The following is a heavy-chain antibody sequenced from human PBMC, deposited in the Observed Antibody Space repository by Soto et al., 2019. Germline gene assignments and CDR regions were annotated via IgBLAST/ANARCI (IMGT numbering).Heavy chain of an antibody. D-gene: IGHD1-20*01. CDR1: VDSISTYY. Sequence: XGTLSLTCTVSVDSISTYYWSGIRRSSGKGLEWIGRIDASGNTNYNPSLKSRVTMSADTSKKQFSLKLTSVTAADTAVYYCARYSNNWFQTEGMDVWGQATTVTVSS. V-gene: IGHV4-4*07. CDR2: IDASGNT. CDR3: ARYSNNWFQTEGMDV. J-gene: IGHJ6*02.